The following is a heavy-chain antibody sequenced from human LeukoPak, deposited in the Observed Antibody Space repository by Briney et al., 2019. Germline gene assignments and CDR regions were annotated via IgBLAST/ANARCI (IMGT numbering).Heavy chain of an antibody. CDR1: GGPISSGSYY. D-gene: IGHD3-10*01. CDR2: IYTSGST. V-gene: IGHV4-61*02. CDR3: ARLVQYGSGSYTSPVFDY. J-gene: IGHJ4*02. Sequence: PSETLSLTCTVSGGPISSGSYYWSWIRQPAGKGLEWIGRIYTSGSTNYNPSLKSRVTISVDTSKNQFSLKLSSVTAADTAVYYCARLVQYGSGSYTSPVFDYWGQGTLVTVSS.